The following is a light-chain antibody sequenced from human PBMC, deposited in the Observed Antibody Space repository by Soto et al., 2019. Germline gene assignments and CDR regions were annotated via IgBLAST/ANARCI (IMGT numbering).Light chain of an antibody. CDR3: HQKFNYPRT. J-gene: IGKJ1*01. CDR1: QTIYSY. CDR2: AAS. Sequence: AIQTTQSPSSVSASKGDRVTISCRATQTIYSYLAWYQEKTGKPPNLLIYAASTLQSGVPSRFNGIVSGTDFTLTLTALHSEDSATYDGHQKFNYPRTFCPLTKVDIK. V-gene: IGKV1-8*01.